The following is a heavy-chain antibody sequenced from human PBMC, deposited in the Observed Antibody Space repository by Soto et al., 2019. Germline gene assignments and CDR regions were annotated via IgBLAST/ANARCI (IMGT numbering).Heavy chain of an antibody. CDR1: GGTFSSYA. Sequence: GASVKVSCKASGGTFSSYAISWLRQAPGQGLEWMGGIIPIFGTANYAQKFQGRVTITADKSTSTAYMELSSLRDEDTAVYYCTRGSYGAYDYWGQGTLVTVS. CDR3: TRGSYGAYDY. J-gene: IGHJ4*02. D-gene: IGHD4-17*01. V-gene: IGHV1-69*06. CDR2: IIPIFGTA.